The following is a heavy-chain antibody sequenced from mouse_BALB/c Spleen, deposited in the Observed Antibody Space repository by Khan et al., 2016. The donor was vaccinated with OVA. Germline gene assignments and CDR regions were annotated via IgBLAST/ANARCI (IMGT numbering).Heavy chain of an antibody. CDR2: IWSDGST. CDR1: GFSLTSYA. V-gene: IGHV2-6-2*01. Sequence: QVQLQESGPDLVAPSQSLSITCTVSGFSLTSYAIHWVRQPPGKGLEWLVVIWSDGSTTYNSALKSRLSIIKDNSKSQVFLKINSLQTDDTAMYYCARNQFPLSMDYGGQGTSVTVSS. J-gene: IGHJ4*01. CDR3: ARNQFPLSMDY.